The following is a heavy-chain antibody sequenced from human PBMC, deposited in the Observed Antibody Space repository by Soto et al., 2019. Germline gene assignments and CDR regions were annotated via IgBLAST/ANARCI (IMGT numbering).Heavy chain of an antibody. CDR3: AKGFVVVITTHFDY. J-gene: IGHJ4*02. V-gene: IGHV3-30*18. CDR2: ISYDGSNK. D-gene: IGHD3-22*01. Sequence: GGSLRLSCAASGFTFSSYGMHWVRQAPGKGLEWVAVISYDGSNKYYADSVKGRFTISRDNYKNTLYLQMNSLRAEDTAVYYCAKGFVVVITTHFDYWGQGTLVTVSS. CDR1: GFTFSSYG.